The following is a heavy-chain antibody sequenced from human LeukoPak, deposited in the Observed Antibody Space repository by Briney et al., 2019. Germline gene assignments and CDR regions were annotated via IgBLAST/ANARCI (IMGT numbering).Heavy chain of an antibody. J-gene: IGHJ4*02. CDR2: IYYSGRT. D-gene: IGHD3-10*01. CDR3: AGDYGSGSYRFDY. V-gene: IGHV4-59*03. CDR1: GGSISSYS. Sequence: SETLSLTCTVSGGSISSYSWSWIRRPPGKGLEWIGYIYYSGRTVYNPSLASRVTISIDASKDQFSLRLSSVTAADTAIYYCAGDYGSGSYRFDYWGQGTLVTVSS.